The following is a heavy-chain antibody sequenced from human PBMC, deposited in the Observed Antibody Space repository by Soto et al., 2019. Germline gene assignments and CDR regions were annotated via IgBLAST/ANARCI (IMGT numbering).Heavy chain of an antibody. J-gene: IGHJ6*03. D-gene: IGHD6-19*01. Sequence: ASVKVSCKASGYTFTSYGISWVRQAPGQGLEWMGWISAYNGNTNYAQKLQGRVTMTTDTSTSTAYMELRSLRSDDTAVYYCARFIAVAGRPLYYYYMDVWGKGTTVTVSS. CDR2: ISAYNGNT. CDR1: GYTFTSYG. V-gene: IGHV1-18*01. CDR3: ARFIAVAGRPLYYYYMDV.